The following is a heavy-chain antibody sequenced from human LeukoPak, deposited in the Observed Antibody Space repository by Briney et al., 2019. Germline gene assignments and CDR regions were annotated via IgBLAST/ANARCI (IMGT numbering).Heavy chain of an antibody. CDR2: IYYSGST. CDR3: AKSTIFED. J-gene: IGHJ4*02. V-gene: IGHV4-59*12. D-gene: IGHD5/OR15-5a*01. CDR1: GGSISSYY. Sequence: MASETLSLTCTVSGGSISSYYWSWIRQPPGKGLEWIGYIYYSGSTNYKPSLKSRVTISVDTSKNQFSLKLTSVTAADTAVYYCAKSTIFEDWGQGTLVTVSS.